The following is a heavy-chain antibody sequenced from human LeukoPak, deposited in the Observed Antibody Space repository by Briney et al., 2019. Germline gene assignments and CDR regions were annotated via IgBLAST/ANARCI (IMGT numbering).Heavy chain of an antibody. CDR2: IRYDGSNK. CDR1: GFTFSSYG. CDR3: AKDRWFNMVRGVAPDY. D-gene: IGHD3-10*01. V-gene: IGHV3-30*02. Sequence: GGSLRLSCAASGFTFSSYGMHWVRQAPGKGLEWVAFIRYDGSNKYYADSVKGRFTISRDNSKNTLYLQMNSLRAEDTAVYYCAKDRWFNMVRGVAPDYWGQGTLVTVSS. J-gene: IGHJ4*02.